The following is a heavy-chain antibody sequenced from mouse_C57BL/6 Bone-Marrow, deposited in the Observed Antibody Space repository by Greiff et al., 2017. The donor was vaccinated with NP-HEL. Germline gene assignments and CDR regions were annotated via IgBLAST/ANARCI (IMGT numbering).Heavy chain of an antibody. Sequence: EVQLMESGGDLVKPGGSLKLSCAASGFTFSSYGMSWVRQTPDKRLEWVATISSGGSYTYYPDSVKGRFTISRDNAKNTLYLQMSSLKSEDTAMYYCARQGGGAMDYWGQGTSVTVSS. J-gene: IGHJ4*01. D-gene: IGHD1-1*02. CDR3: ARQGGGAMDY. V-gene: IGHV5-6*01. CDR1: GFTFSSYG. CDR2: ISSGGSYT.